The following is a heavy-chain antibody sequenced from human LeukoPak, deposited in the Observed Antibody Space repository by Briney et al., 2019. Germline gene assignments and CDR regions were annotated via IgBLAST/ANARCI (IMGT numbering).Heavy chain of an antibody. D-gene: IGHD6-19*01. J-gene: IGHJ4*02. CDR2: ITSAGAT. CDR3: ARSGGRGWYPADY. CDR1: GFTVSKNY. V-gene: IGHV3-66*01. Sequence: GGSLRLSCAASGFTVSKNYMTWVRQAPGKGLDCVSVITSAGATYYADSVKGRFIISRDNSKNTLYLQMDSLRAEDTAVYYCARSGGRGWYPADYWGQGALVTVSS.